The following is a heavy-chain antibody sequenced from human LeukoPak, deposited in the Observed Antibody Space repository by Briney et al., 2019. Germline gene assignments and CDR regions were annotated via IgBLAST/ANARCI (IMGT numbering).Heavy chain of an antibody. D-gene: IGHD3-10*01. CDR1: GFTFSLYW. J-gene: IGHJ4*02. V-gene: IGHV3-7*05. CDR3: AGGYGSGEDGDY. CDR2: IKQDGSEK. Sequence: GGSLRLSCAASGFTFSLYWMSWVRQAPGKGLEWVANIKQDGSEKYYVDSVKGRFTISRDNARNSLYLQMNSLRAEDTALYYCAGGYGSGEDGDYWGQGTLVTVSS.